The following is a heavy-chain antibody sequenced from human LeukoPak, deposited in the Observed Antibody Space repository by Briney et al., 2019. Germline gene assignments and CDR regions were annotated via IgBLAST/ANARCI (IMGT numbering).Heavy chain of an antibody. Sequence: GASVKVSCKASGYTFTSYDINWVRQATGQGLEWMGWMIPNNGITAYAQKFQDRVTMTRDTSINTAYMELSSLRSEDTAVYYCARNYQGLTYWGQGTLVTVSS. CDR1: GYTFTSYD. CDR3: ARNYQGLTY. CDR2: MIPNNGIT. D-gene: IGHD1-7*01. V-gene: IGHV1-8*02. J-gene: IGHJ4*02.